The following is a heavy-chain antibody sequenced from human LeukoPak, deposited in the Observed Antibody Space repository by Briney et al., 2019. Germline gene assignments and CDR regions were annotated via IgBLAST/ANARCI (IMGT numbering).Heavy chain of an antibody. D-gene: IGHD5-12*01. CDR3: ARASKHPSGYEIPYYYYYMDV. J-gene: IGHJ6*03. CDR2: ITTSSSYM. Sequence: GSLRLSCAASGFTFSAYNMNWVRRTPGKGLEWVSSITTSSSYMFYADSVRGRFTISRDNAENSLYLQMNSLRDEDTAVYYCARASKHPSGYEIPYYYYYMDVWGKGTTVTVSS. CDR1: GFTFSAYN. V-gene: IGHV3-21*01.